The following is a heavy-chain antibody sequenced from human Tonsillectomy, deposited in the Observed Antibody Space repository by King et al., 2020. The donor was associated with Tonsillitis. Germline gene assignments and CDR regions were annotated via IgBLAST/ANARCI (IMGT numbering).Heavy chain of an antibody. D-gene: IGHD6-13*01. CDR2: INTDGSST. CDR3: VRVEFERLVSDY. V-gene: IGHV3-74*01. CDR1: GFTFRSYW. Sequence: VQLVESGGGLVQPGGSLRLSCAAAGFTFRSYWMHWVRQAPGKGLVWVSRINTDGSSTSYAESVKGRFIISRDNAKDTLYLQMNSLRAEDTAVYYCVRVEFERLVSDYWGQGTLVTVSS. J-gene: IGHJ4*02.